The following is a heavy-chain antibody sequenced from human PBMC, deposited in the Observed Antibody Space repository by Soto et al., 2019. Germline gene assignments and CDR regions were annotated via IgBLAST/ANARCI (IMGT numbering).Heavy chain of an antibody. D-gene: IGHD6-13*01. CDR2: IYYSGST. CDR1: GGSISSYY. J-gene: IGHJ4*02. V-gene: IGHV4-59*01. CDR3: ARGVGRAEAGY. Sequence: SETLSLTCTVSGGSISSYYWSWIRQPPGKGLEWIGYIYYSGSTNYNPSLKSRVTISVDTSKNQSSLKLSSVTAADTAVYYCARGVGRAEAGYWGQGTLVTVSS.